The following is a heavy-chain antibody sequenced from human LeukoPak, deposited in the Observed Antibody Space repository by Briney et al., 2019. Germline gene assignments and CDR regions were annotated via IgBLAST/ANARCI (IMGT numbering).Heavy chain of an antibody. D-gene: IGHD3-3*01. J-gene: IGHJ4*02. CDR2: VGLSGADT. V-gene: IGHV3-23*01. CDR3: VNNSGGVYGDSDY. Sequence: PGGSLRLSCVASGFTFSSYAVRWFRQAPGKGLEWVSSVGLSGADTYYADSVRGRFTISKDSSKNTLQMNRLSGRATDIYYCVNNSGGVYGDSDYWGQGILVTVSS. CDR1: GFTFSSYA.